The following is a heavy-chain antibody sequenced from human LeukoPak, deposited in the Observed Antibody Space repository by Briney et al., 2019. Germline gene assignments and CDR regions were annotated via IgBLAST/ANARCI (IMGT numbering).Heavy chain of an antibody. J-gene: IGHJ6*02. CDR1: GFTFSSYA. Sequence: GGSLGLSCAASGFTFSSYAMHWVRQAPGKGLEWVAVISYDGSNKYYADSVKGRFTISRDNSKNTLYLQMNSLRAEDTAVYYCARDEYTMVRGYSDYYYGMDVWGQGTTVTVSS. D-gene: IGHD3-10*01. V-gene: IGHV3-30-3*01. CDR3: ARDEYTMVRGYSDYYYGMDV. CDR2: ISYDGSNK.